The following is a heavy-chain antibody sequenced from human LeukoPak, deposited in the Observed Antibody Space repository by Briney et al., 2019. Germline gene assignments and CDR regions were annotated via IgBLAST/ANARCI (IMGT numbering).Heavy chain of an antibody. J-gene: IGHJ5*02. D-gene: IGHD3-10*01. CDR1: GFTFSSRG. Sequence: PGRSLRLSCAASGFTFSSRGMQWVRQAPGKGLEWVALIWYDGSRTNYVDSVMGRFTISRDSSKNTLYLQMDNLRVEDTAVYFCAKDLSYGSLWFDPWGQGTLVTVSS. V-gene: IGHV3-33*06. CDR2: IWYDGSRT. CDR3: AKDLSYGSLWFDP.